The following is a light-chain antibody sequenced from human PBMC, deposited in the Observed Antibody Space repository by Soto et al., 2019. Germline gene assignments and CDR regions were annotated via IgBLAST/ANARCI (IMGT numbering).Light chain of an antibody. CDR2: INYDGTH. J-gene: IGLJ3*02. V-gene: IGLV4-69*01. CDR3: QSLGTGIQV. Sequence: QSVLTQSPSAPASLGASVKLTCTLSSGYSTYAIAWHQQQSEKGPRFLMKINYDGTHSKGDGFFDRFSGSSSGAERHLTISSLQSEDEADYYCQSLGTGIQVFGGGTKVTVL. CDR1: SGYSTYA.